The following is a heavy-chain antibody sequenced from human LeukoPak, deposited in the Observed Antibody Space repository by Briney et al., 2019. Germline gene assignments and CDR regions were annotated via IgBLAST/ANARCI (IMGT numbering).Heavy chain of an antibody. J-gene: IGHJ4*02. CDR2: IYYSGST. Sequence: SETLSLTCTVSGGSISSGGYYWSWIRQHPGKGLEWIGYIYYSGSTNYNPSLKSRVTISVDTSKNQFSLKLSSVTAADTAVYYCARDSNDYAPDYWGQGTLVTVSS. V-gene: IGHV4-61*08. D-gene: IGHD4-17*01. CDR1: GGSISSGGYY. CDR3: ARDSNDYAPDY.